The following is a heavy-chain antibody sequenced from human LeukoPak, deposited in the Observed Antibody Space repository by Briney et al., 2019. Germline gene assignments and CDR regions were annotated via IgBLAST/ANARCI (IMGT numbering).Heavy chain of an antibody. J-gene: IGHJ4*02. V-gene: IGHV4-59*01. D-gene: IGHD3-3*01. Sequence: PSETLSLTCTVSGGSISRYCWSWIRQPPGTGLEWIGYIYYTGRADYNPSLKSRVSMSVDTSKNQFSLRVNSMTAADTAVYYCARGDFWSGAPTDWGQGTLVTASS. CDR1: GGSISRYC. CDR3: ARGDFWSGAPTD. CDR2: IYYTGRA.